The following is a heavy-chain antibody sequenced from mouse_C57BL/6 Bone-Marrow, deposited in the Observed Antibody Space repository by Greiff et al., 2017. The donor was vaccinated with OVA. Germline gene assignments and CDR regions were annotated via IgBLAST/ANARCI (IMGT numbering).Heavy chain of an antibody. CDR1: YTFTDYYM. Sequence: VQLQQSGPELVKPGASVKMSCKASGYTFTDYYMHWVKQKPGKGLEWIGEIYPGSGNTYYNEKFKGKATLTADTSSSTAYMQLSSLTSEDSAVYFCAKRQTDYWGQGTTLTVSS. V-gene: IGHV1-83*01. J-gene: IGHJ2*01. D-gene: IGHD3-2*01. CDR3: KRQTDY. CDR2: YPGSGNTY.